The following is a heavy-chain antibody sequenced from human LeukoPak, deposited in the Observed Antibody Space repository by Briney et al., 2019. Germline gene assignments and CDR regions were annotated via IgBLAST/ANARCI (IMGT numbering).Heavy chain of an antibody. CDR3: ARDLGYCSSTSCPRYWFDP. CDR1: GYTFTSYG. J-gene: IGHJ5*02. CDR2: ISAYNGNT. Sequence: ASVKVSCKASGYTFTSYGISWVRQAPGQGLEWMGWISAYNGNTNYAQKLQGRVAMTTDTSTSTAYMELRSLRSDDTAVYYCARDLGYCSSTSCPRYWFDPWGQGTLVTVSS. V-gene: IGHV1-18*01. D-gene: IGHD2-2*01.